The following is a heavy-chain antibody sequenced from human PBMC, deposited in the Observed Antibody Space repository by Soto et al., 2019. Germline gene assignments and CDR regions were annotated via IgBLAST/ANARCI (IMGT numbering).Heavy chain of an antibody. V-gene: IGHV1-3*01. D-gene: IGHD2-2*01. CDR2: INAGNGNT. CDR3: ARDSIVVVPAARMGGFDP. J-gene: IGHJ5*02. CDR1: GYTFTSYA. Sequence: ASVKVSCKASGYTFTSYAMHWVRQAPGQRLEWMGWINAGNGNTKYSQKFQGRVTITRDTSASTAHMELSSLRSEDTAVYYCARDSIVVVPAARMGGFDPLGQGTLVTGS.